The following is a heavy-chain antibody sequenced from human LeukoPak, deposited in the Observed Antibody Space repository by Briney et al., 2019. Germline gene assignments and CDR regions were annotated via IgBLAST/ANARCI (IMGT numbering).Heavy chain of an antibody. D-gene: IGHD1-26*01. CDR1: VGTFSSYV. CDR3: ARGRPVVRATISTPFDY. J-gene: IGHJ4*02. CDR2: SFSIFGPA. V-gene: IGHV1-69*13. Sequence: SSVKVSCKYSVGTFSSYVISGVRQAPGQGVEWVGGSFSIFGPANYAQNFAGSVTIPADDSTSTAYMELSSLRTEDTAVYYCARGRPVVRATISTPFDYWGQGTLVTVSS.